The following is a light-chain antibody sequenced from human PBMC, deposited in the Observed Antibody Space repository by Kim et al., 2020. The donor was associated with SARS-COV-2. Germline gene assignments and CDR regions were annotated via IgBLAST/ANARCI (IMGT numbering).Light chain of an antibody. CDR1: KLGDKY. J-gene: IGLJ2*01. CDR2: QNK. Sequence: SVPPGQSSRITCSGDKLGDKYATWYQQKPGQSPVLVMYQNKKRPSGIPERFSGSNSGNTATLIISGTQAMDEADYYCQAWDISTLVFGGGTKLIVL. V-gene: IGLV3-1*01. CDR3: QAWDISTLV.